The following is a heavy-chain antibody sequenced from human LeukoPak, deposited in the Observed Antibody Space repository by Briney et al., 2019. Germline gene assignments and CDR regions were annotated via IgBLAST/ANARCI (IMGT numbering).Heavy chain of an antibody. D-gene: IGHD6-6*01. CDR2: IYYSGST. CDR3: ARRISSSDSFDY. CDR1: GGSISTSIYY. J-gene: IGHJ4*02. Sequence: PSETLSLTCTVSGGSISTSIYYWGWIRQPPGKGLERIGNIYYSGSTYYNPSLKSRVTISGDTSQNQFPLKLSSVTAADTAVYYCARRISSSDSFDYWGQGTLVTVSS. V-gene: IGHV4-39*01.